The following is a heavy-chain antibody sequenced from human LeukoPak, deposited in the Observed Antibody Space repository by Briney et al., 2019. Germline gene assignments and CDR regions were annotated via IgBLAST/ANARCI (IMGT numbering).Heavy chain of an antibody. J-gene: IGHJ3*02. Sequence: PGGSLRLSCAASGFTFSSYWMSWVRQAPGKGVEWVANIKQDGSEKYYVDSVKGRFTISRDNAKNSLYLQMNSLRAEDTAVYYCAREVNLAMMDDFRAFDIWGQGTMVTVSS. V-gene: IGHV3-7*01. CDR3: AREVNLAMMDDFRAFDI. CDR1: GFTFSSYW. D-gene: IGHD3-22*01. CDR2: IKQDGSEK.